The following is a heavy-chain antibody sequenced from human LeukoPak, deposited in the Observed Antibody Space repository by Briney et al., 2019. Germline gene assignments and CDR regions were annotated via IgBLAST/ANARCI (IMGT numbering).Heavy chain of an antibody. CDR3: ATLYGDYVTSDY. J-gene: IGHJ4*02. V-gene: IGHV1-2*02. Sequence: GASVKVSCKASGYTFTGYYMHWVRQAPGQGLEWMGWINPNSGGTNYAQKFQGRVTMTRDTSISTAYTELSRLTSDDTAVYYCATLYGDYVTSDYWGQGTLVTVSS. D-gene: IGHD4-17*01. CDR1: GYTFTGYY. CDR2: INPNSGGT.